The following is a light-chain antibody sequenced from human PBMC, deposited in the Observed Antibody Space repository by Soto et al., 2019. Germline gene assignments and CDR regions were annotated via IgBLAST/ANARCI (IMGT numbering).Light chain of an antibody. CDR2: AAS. J-gene: IGKJ2*01. V-gene: IGKV1-9*01. CDR1: QSINSC. CDR3: QQRNSYPRT. Sequence: DIPLTQSPSFLSSSVGDRVTITCRASQSINSCLAWFQQKPGKAPNLLISAASTLHSGVPSRFSGSGSETEFTLTITSLQPEDSATYYCQQRNSYPRTFGQGTKVEIK.